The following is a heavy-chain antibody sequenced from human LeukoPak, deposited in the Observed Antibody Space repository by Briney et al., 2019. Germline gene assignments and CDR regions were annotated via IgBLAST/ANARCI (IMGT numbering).Heavy chain of an antibody. CDR1: GGTFSSYA. D-gene: IGHD5-18*01. CDR2: IIPIFGTA. J-gene: IGHJ6*03. Sequence: SVKVSCKASGGTFSSYAISWVRQSPGQGLEWMGGIIPIFGTANYAQKFQGRVTITTDESTSTAYMELSSLRSEDTAVYYCARVVLDTAMVSYYYYYMDVWGKGTTVTVSS. CDR3: ARVVLDTAMVSYYYYYMDV. V-gene: IGHV1-69*05.